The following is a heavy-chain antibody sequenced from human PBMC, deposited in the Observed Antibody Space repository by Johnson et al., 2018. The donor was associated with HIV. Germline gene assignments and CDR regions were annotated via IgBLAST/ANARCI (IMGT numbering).Heavy chain of an antibody. D-gene: IGHD3-22*01. J-gene: IGHJ3*02. CDR3: ARGSSYYYDSSGYAFDI. V-gene: IGHV3-13*01. Sequence: VQLVESGGGVVRPGGSLRLSCAASGFTFDDYGMSWVRQAPGKGLEWVSAIGTAGDTYYPGSVKGRFTISRENAKNSLHLQMNSLRVGDTAVYYCARGSSYYYDSSGYAFDIWGQGTMVTVSS. CDR1: GFTFDDYG. CDR2: IGTAGDT.